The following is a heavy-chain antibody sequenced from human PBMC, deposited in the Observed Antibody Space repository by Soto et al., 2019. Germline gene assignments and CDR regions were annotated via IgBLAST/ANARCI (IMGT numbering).Heavy chain of an antibody. D-gene: IGHD6-6*01. CDR3: SREIYSSSSLFNYYYYYMDV. J-gene: IGHJ6*03. Sequence: EVQLVESGGGLVQPGGSLRLSCAAPGFTVSSNYMSWVRQAPGKGLEWVSVIYSGGSKYYADSVKGRFTISRDNSNNTLYLQMNSLRAEDTAVYYCSREIYSSSSLFNYYYYYMDVWGKGTTVTVSS. CDR1: GFTVSSNY. V-gene: IGHV3-66*01. CDR2: IYSGGSK.